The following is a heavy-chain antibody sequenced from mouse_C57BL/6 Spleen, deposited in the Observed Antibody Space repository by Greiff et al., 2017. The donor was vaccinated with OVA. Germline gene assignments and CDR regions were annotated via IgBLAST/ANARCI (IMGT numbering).Heavy chain of an antibody. D-gene: IGHD1-1*01. CDR2: IDPSDRYT. Sequence: VQLQQSGAELVMPGASVKLSCKASGYTFTSYWMHWVKQRPGQGLEWIGEIDPSDRYTNYNQKFKGKSTLTVDKSSSTAYMQLSSLTSEDSAVYYGARPDGIYYYGSSYGWFAYWGQGTLVTVS. V-gene: IGHV1-69*01. CDR1: GYTFTSYW. CDR3: ARPDGIYYYGSSYGWFAY. J-gene: IGHJ3*01.